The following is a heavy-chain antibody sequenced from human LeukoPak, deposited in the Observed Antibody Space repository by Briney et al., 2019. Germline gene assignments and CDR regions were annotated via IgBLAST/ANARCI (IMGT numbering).Heavy chain of an antibody. V-gene: IGHV3-74*01. Sequence: GGSLRLSCVASGFSLSGYWMYWVRQAPGKGLMYISRNNGDGSTTNYADVVKGRFTMSRDNVKNTLYLQMNSLRIEDTAVYYCARDPRNVGLAPWGQGTLVTVSS. J-gene: IGHJ5*02. CDR1: GFSLSGYW. CDR2: NNGDGSTT. D-gene: IGHD2-15*01. CDR3: ARDPRNVGLAP.